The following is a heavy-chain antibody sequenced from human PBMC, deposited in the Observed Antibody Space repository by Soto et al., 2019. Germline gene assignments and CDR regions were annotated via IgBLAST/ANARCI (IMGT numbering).Heavy chain of an antibody. CDR1: GYTFTGYY. Sequence: ASVKVSCKASGYTFTGYYMHWVRQAPGQGLEWMGWINPNSGGTNYAQKFQGRVTMTRDTSISTAYMELSRLRSDDTAVYYCAIIGAYYPYYYYGMDVWGQGTTVTVSS. V-gene: IGHV1-2*02. CDR2: INPNSGGT. J-gene: IGHJ6*02. CDR3: AIIGAYYPYYYYGMDV. D-gene: IGHD1-26*01.